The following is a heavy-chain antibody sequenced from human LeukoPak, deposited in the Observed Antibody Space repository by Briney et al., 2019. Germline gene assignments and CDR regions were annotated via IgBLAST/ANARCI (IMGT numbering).Heavy chain of an antibody. V-gene: IGHV1-46*01. D-gene: IGHD2-15*01. J-gene: IGHJ4*02. CDR1: GYTFTSYY. CDR3: ARAIGYSSPFDY. Sequence: ASVKVSCKASGYTFTSYYMHWVRQAPGQGLEWMGIINPDGGSTTYAQNFQGRVTMTTDTSTTTVYMELSGLRSEDAAVYYCARAIGYSSPFDYWGQGTLVTVSS. CDR2: INPDGGST.